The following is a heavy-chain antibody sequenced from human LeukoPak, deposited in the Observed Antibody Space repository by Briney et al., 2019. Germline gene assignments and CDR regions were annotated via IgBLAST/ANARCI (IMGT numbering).Heavy chain of an antibody. CDR2: ISYDGSNK. J-gene: IGHJ6*04. D-gene: IGHD3-10*02. Sequence: GGSLRLSCAASGFTFDDYAMHWARQAPGKGLEWVAVISYDGSNKYYADSMKGRFTISRDNAKNSLYLQMNSLRAEDTAVYYCAELGITMIGGVWGKGTTVTISS. CDR3: AELGITMIGGV. V-gene: IGHV3-30*04. CDR1: GFTFDDYA.